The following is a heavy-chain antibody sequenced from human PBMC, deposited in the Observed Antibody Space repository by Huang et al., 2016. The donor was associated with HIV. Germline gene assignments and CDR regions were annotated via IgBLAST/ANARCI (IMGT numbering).Heavy chain of an antibody. CDR3: ARRWDYDFWSGSSYYFGS. V-gene: IGHV4-39*01. J-gene: IGHJ4*02. D-gene: IGHD3-3*01. Sequence: QLQLQESGPGQVKPSETLSLTCTVSGGSIDNRNSYWGWIRQPPGQGLEWIGKIYYSGTTYYNPSLKSRVTISVDTSNNQFSLRLDSVTAADTAVYYCARRWDYDFWSGSSYYFGSRGQGTLVTVSS. CDR1: GGSIDNRNSY. CDR2: IYYSGTT.